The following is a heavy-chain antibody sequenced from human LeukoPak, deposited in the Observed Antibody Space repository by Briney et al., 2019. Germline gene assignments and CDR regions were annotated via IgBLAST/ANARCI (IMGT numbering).Heavy chain of an antibody. Sequence: ASVKVSCKASGGTFSSYGISWVRQAPGQGLEWVGGIIPIFGTANYAQKFQGRVTITADESTSTAYMELSSLRSEDTAVYYCARDKEGIDYHSDPYYYYMDVWGKGTTVTVSS. CDR1: GGTFSSYG. D-gene: IGHD4-11*01. J-gene: IGHJ6*03. CDR3: ARDKEGIDYHSDPYYYYMDV. V-gene: IGHV1-69*13. CDR2: IIPIFGTA.